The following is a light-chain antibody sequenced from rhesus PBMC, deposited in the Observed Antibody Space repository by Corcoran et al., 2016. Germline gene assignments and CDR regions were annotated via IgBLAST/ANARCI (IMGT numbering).Light chain of an antibody. CDR1: DSVSNY. Sequence: EIVMTQSPATLSLSPGERASLSCRASDSVSNYVAWYQQKPEQAPRLLISGASSRATGIPDRFSGSGAGTDFSLIISSLEPEDVGLYYCKQYYDWNSFGQGTKVEI. CDR2: GAS. V-gene: IGKV3S9*01. CDR3: KQYYDWNS. J-gene: IGKJ2*01.